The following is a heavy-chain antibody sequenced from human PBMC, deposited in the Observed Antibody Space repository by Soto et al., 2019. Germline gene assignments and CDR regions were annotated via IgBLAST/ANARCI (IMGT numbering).Heavy chain of an antibody. CDR2: IYSGGST. Sequence: GGSLRLSCAASGFTVSSNYMSWVRQAPGKGLEWVSVIYSGGSTYYADSVKGRFTISRDNSKNTLYLQMNSLRAEDTAVYYCARAPRYDFWSGYTATYGMDVWGQGTTVTVSS. CDR3: ARAPRYDFWSGYTATYGMDV. V-gene: IGHV3-53*01. CDR1: GFTVSSNY. D-gene: IGHD3-3*01. J-gene: IGHJ6*02.